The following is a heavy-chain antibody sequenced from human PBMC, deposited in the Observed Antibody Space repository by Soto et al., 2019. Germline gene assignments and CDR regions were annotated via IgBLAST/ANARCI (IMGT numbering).Heavy chain of an antibody. CDR1: GGTFSSYA. J-gene: IGHJ4*02. D-gene: IGHD5-12*01. CDR3: ARLHSGYDFFFDY. Sequence: GASVKVSCKASGGTFSSYAISWVRQAPGQGLEWMGGIIPIFGTANYAQKFQGRVTITADGSTSTAYMELSSLRSEDTAVYYCARLHSGYDFFFDYWGQGTLVTVSS. V-gene: IGHV1-69*13. CDR2: IIPIFGTA.